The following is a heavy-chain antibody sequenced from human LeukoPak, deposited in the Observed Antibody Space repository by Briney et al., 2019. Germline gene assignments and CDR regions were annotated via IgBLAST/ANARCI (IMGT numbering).Heavy chain of an antibody. V-gene: IGHV3-74*01. J-gene: IGHJ4*02. D-gene: IGHD1-26*01. CDR2: INSDASVT. Sequence: GGSLRLSCAASGFTFSNYWMHWVRQTPGKGLVWVSRINSDASVTTYADSVKGRFTISRDNAKNTLYLQMNSLRAEDTAVYYCARSVGATKTNGDYFDYWGQGTLVTVSS. CDR1: GFTFSNYW. CDR3: ARSVGATKTNGDYFDY.